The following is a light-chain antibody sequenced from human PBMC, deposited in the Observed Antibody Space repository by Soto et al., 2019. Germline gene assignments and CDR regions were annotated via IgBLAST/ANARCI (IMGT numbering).Light chain of an antibody. Sequence: EIVMTQSPATLSVFPGERVTLSCRASQSVYSNLAWYQHKPGQAPKLLLYGASTRATGVPARFSGSGSGTEFTLTISGLQSEDLAVYYCQQYDTWPLGTFGQGTKLDIK. V-gene: IGKV3-15*01. CDR2: GAS. CDR1: QSVYSN. J-gene: IGKJ2*01. CDR3: QQYDTWPLGT.